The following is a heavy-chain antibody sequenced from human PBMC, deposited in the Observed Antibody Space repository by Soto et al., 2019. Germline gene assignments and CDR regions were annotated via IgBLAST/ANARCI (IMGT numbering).Heavy chain of an antibody. J-gene: IGHJ4*02. V-gene: IGHV4-61*01. CDR2: IFYSGTT. CDR3: ARGDRVYTGDTALYYFDY. D-gene: IGHD2-21*02. Sequence: QVELQESGPGLVKPSETLSLTCTVSGGSVSGGNYYWSWIRQAPGKGLEWIGYIFYSGTTKINPSLKSRVTITVDTSKNQFSLRLRSVTAADTALYYCARGDRVYTGDTALYYFDYWGQGTLVTVSS. CDR1: GGSVSGGNYY.